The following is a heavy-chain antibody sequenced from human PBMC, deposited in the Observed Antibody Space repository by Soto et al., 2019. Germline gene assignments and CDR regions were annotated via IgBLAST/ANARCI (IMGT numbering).Heavy chain of an antibody. V-gene: IGHV3-23*01. Sequence: GGSLRLSCAASAFTFSRHGMHWVRQAPGKGLEWVSAISGSGGSTYYADSVKGRFTISRDNSKNTLYLQMNSLRAEDTAVYYCAKEGYYDILTGPNQYYYYGMDVCGQGTTVTVSS. CDR1: AFTFSRHG. CDR3: AKEGYYDILTGPNQYYYYGMDV. D-gene: IGHD3-9*01. J-gene: IGHJ6*02. CDR2: ISGSGGST.